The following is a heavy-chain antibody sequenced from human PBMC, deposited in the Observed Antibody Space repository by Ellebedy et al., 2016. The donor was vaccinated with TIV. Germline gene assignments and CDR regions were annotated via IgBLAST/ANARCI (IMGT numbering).Heavy chain of an antibody. J-gene: IGHJ6*02. CDR2: ISDSGSMI. V-gene: IGHV3-11*01. CDR3: ARISSGRSFYGMDV. CDR1: GFSSSDYY. D-gene: IGHD6-19*01. Sequence: GESLKISXAASGFSSSDYYMSWIRQAPGKGLEWVPYISDSGSMIHYADSVKGRFTISRDNSKNSLYLQMNNLRAEDTAVYYCARISSGRSFYGMDVWGQGTTVTVSS.